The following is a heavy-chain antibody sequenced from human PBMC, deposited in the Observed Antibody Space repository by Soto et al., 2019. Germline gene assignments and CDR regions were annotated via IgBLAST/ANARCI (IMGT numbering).Heavy chain of an antibody. D-gene: IGHD2-8*01. CDR3: AKLRDFVVLPAGILDY. J-gene: IGHJ4*02. CDR2: ISGGGDTT. Sequence: PGGSLRPSCAASGFTFSSFGIGWFRLSPGKGLEWVSVISGGGDTTYYTPSVKGRFTISRDDFRNTLYLQMNSLRTEDTAIYYCAKLRDFVVLPAGILDYWGPGTLVTVSS. CDR1: GFTFSSFG. V-gene: IGHV3-23*01.